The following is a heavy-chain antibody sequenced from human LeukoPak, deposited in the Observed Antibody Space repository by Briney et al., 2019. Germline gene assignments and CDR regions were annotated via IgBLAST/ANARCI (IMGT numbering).Heavy chain of an antibody. CDR3: ASRTFLT. CDR1: GYTFTSYD. CDR2: INPNSGIT. J-gene: IGHJ5*02. Sequence: ASVTVSCKASGYTFTSYDINWVRQATGQGLEWMGWINPNSGITGYAEKFQGRVTMTRDTSTETAFMELSSLRSDDTAIYYCASRTFLTWGQGTLVTVST. V-gene: IGHV1-8*02. D-gene: IGHD1/OR15-1a*01.